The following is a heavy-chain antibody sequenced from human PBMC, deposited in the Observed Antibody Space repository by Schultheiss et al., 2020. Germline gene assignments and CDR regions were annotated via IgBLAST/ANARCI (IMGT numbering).Heavy chain of an antibody. V-gene: IGHV3-21*01. D-gene: IGHD6-6*01. CDR3: ARDEYSSPIAY. J-gene: IGHJ4*02. Sequence: GESLKISCAASGFIFSSYTMNWVRQAPGKGLEWVSSISSSSTYIYYADSVKGRFTISRDNAKNSLYLDMNSLRAEDTAVYYCARDEYSSPIAYWGQGTLVTVSS. CDR2: ISSSSTYI. CDR1: GFIFSSYT.